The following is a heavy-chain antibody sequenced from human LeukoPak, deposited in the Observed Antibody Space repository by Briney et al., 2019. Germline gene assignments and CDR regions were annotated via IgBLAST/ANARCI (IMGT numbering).Heavy chain of an antibody. CDR2: ISGSGGST. D-gene: IGHD3-22*01. Sequence: GGSLRLSCAASGFTFSSYAMSWVRQAPGKGLEWVSTISGSGGSTYYADSVKGRFTISRDNSKNTLYLQMNSLRAEDTAVYYCAKEPHNYCDQPYYFDYWGQGTLVTVSS. CDR1: GFTFSSYA. V-gene: IGHV3-23*01. J-gene: IGHJ4*02. CDR3: AKEPHNYCDQPYYFDY.